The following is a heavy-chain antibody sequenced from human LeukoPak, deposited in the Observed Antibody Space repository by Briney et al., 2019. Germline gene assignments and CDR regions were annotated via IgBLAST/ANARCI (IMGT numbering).Heavy chain of an antibody. CDR3: ARTGVRYFDWLAPSNWFDP. J-gene: IGHJ5*02. V-gene: IGHV4-34*01. CDR2: INHSGST. CDR1: GGSFSGYY. D-gene: IGHD3-9*01. Sequence: SEALSLTCAVYGGSFSGYYWSWIRQPPGKGLEWIGEINHSGSTNYNPSLKSRVTISVDTSKNQFSLKLSSVTAADTAVYYCARTGVRYFDWLAPSNWFDPWGQGTLVTSST.